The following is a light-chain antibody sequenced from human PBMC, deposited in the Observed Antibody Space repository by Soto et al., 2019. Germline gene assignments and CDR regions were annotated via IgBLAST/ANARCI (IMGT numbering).Light chain of an antibody. CDR2: DVS. J-gene: IGLJ2*01. CDR3: GSYTSSSTVV. Sequence: QSALTQHASVSGSPGRSITISCTGTSSDVGGYNNVSWYQQHPGKAPKLMIYDVSNRPSGVSNRFSGSKSGNTASLTISGLQAEDEADYYCGSYTSSSTVVFGGGTKVTVL. CDR1: SSDVGGYNN. V-gene: IGLV2-14*01.